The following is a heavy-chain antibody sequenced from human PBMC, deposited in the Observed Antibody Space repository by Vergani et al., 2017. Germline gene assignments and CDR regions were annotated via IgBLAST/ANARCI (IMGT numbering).Heavy chain of an antibody. J-gene: IGHJ4*02. D-gene: IGHD3-22*01. Sequence: EVQLVQSGAEVKKPGESLKISCKGSAYSFTNYWIGWVRQMPGKGLEWMGIIHPGDSDTRYSPSFQGQVTISADKSISTVYLLWSSLKASDTAMYYYARQQYYYESSGYHGNFDYWGQGTLVTVSS. CDR3: ARQQYYYESSGYHGNFDY. V-gene: IGHV5-51*01. CDR1: AYSFTNYW. CDR2: IHPGDSDT.